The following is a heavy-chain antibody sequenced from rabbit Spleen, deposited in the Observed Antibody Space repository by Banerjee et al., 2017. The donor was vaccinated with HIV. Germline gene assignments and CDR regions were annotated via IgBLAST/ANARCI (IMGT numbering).Heavy chain of an antibody. J-gene: IGHJ4*01. Sequence: QLKETGGGLVQPGGSLTLSCKASGFDFSSYYMSWVRQAPGKGLEWIGYIDPVFGTTSYASWVNGRFTISSHNAQNTLFLQLNSLTAADTATYFCVRGWNSNNNLWGPGTLVTVS. CDR2: IDPVFGTT. CDR3: VRGWNSNNNL. V-gene: IGHV1S7*01. CDR1: GFDFSSYY. D-gene: IGHD4-1*01.